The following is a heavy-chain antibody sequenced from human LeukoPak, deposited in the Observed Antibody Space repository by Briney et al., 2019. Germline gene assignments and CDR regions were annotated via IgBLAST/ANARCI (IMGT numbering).Heavy chain of an antibody. Sequence: PSETLSLTCTVSGGSISSYYWSWIRQPPGKGLEWIGYISYSGSTSYNPSLKSRVTISLDTSKNQFSLKLSSVTAADTAVHYCAREGYSETFFNWFDPWGQGTLVTVSS. CDR2: ISYSGST. CDR3: AREGYSETFFNWFDP. J-gene: IGHJ5*02. V-gene: IGHV4-59*01. CDR1: GGSISSYY. D-gene: IGHD1-26*01.